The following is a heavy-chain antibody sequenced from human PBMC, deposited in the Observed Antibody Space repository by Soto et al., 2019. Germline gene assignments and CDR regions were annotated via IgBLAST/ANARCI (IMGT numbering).Heavy chain of an antibody. CDR2: IYYSGST. V-gene: IGHV4-59*01. CDR1: GGSISSYY. Sequence: SETLSLTCTVSGGSISSYYWSWIRQPPGKGLEWIGYIYYSGSTNYNPSLKSRVTISVDTSKNQFSLKLSSVTAADTAVYYCARVRKNYDFWSGTQAGYFDYWGQGTLVTVSS. D-gene: IGHD3-3*01. CDR3: ARVRKNYDFWSGTQAGYFDY. J-gene: IGHJ4*02.